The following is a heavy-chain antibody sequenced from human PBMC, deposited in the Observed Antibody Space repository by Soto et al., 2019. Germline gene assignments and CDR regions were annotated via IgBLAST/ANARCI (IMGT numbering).Heavy chain of an antibody. CDR1: GGSISSSSHY. CDR3: ARVEQLAFDY. J-gene: IGHJ4*02. Sequence: QLQLQESGPGLVKPSETLSLTCTVSGGSISSSSHYWGWIRQPPGKGLEYIGTMYYSGSTYYNPSLKSRVTISVDTSKNQFSLKLSSVTAADTAVYYCARVEQLAFDYWGQGTLVTVSS. D-gene: IGHD6-6*01. V-gene: IGHV4-39*01. CDR2: MYYSGST.